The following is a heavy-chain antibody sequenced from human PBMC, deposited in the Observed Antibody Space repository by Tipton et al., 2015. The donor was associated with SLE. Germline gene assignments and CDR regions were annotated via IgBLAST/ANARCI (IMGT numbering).Heavy chain of an antibody. CDR1: GGSISSSSYY. Sequence: TLSLTCTVSGGSISSSSYYWGWIRQPPGKGLEWIGSIYHSGSTNYNPSLKSRVTISVDTSKNQFSLKLSSVTAADTAVYYCARGRAAAGPLDYWGRGTLVTVSS. D-gene: IGHD6-13*01. CDR3: ARGRAAAGPLDY. V-gene: IGHV4-39*07. CDR2: IYHSGST. J-gene: IGHJ4*02.